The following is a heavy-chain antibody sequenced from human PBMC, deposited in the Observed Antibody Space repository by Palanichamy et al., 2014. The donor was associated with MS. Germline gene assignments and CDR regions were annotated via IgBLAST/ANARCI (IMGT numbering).Heavy chain of an antibody. CDR3: ACLAVPGYYYYGMDV. J-gene: IGHJ6*02. Sequence: EVQLLESGGGLVQPGGSLRLSCAASGFTFSSYAMSWVRRAPGKGLEWVSAISGSGGSTYYADSVKGRFTISRDNSKNTLYLQMDSLRAEDTAVYYCACLAVPGYYYYGMDVWGQGTTVTVSS. D-gene: IGHD6-19*01. V-gene: IGHV3-23*01. CDR1: GFTFSSYA. CDR2: ISGSGGST.